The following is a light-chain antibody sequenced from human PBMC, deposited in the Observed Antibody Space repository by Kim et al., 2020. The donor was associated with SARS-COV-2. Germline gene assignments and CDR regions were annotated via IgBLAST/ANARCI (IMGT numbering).Light chain of an antibody. V-gene: IGKV3-15*01. Sequence: EIVMTQSPATLSVSPGERATLSCRASQSVSSNLAWYQQKPGQAPWLLIYSASTRATGIPARFSGSGSGTEFTLTISSLQSEDFAVYYCQQYNNWPPLTFGGGTKVDIK. J-gene: IGKJ4*01. CDR1: QSVSSN. CDR2: SAS. CDR3: QQYNNWPPLT.